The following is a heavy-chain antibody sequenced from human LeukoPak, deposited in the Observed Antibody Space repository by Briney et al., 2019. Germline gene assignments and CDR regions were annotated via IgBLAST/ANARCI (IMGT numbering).Heavy chain of an antibody. CDR1: GYTFSNFG. Sequence: ASVKVSCKASGYTFSNFGINWVRQAPGQGLEWMGWISGNNDNPNYGQKFQGRFTVTTDSSTNTAYMELRDLRFDDTADYYCARDGTSTDDYWGQGTLVTVSS. V-gene: IGHV1-18*01. CDR3: ARDGTSTDDY. D-gene: IGHD2-2*01. CDR2: ISGNNDNP. J-gene: IGHJ4*02.